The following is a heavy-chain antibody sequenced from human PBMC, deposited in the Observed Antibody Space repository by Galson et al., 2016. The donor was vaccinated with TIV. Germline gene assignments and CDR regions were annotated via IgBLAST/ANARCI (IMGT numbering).Heavy chain of an antibody. V-gene: IGHV6-1*01. CDR3: SRGNWNYGMGGAMDV. CDR1: GDSVSGNTAA. J-gene: IGHJ6*02. D-gene: IGHD1-7*01. Sequence: CAISGDSVSGNTAAWNWVRQSPSRRLEWLGRTYYTSKWNTDYAVSVKGRIIIRPDTSMNQVSLQLSSVIPDDTAVYYCSRGNWNYGMGGAMDVWGRGTTVTVSS. CDR2: TYYTSKWNT.